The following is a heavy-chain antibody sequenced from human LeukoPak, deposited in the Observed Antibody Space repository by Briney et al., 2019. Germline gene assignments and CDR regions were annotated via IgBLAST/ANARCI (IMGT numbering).Heavy chain of an antibody. CDR3: AKGPRVRQLVLLPFDY. CDR2: IKQDGSEK. CDR1: GFTFSTYW. Sequence: GGSLRLSCAASGFTFSTYWMTWVRQAPGKGLEWVANIKQDGSEKYYVDSVKGRFTISRDNAMNSLYLQMNSLRAEDTAVYYCAKGPRVRQLVLLPFDYWGQGTLVTVSS. J-gene: IGHJ4*02. V-gene: IGHV3-7*03. D-gene: IGHD6-6*01.